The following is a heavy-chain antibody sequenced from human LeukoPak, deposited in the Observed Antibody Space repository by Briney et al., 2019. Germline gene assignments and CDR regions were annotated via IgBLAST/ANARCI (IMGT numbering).Heavy chain of an antibody. V-gene: IGHV3-7*01. J-gene: IGHJ3*01. CDR1: GFTFSTYW. CDR2: IRQDGSEK. CDR3: AKRGWSHGPEDAFDV. Sequence: GGSLRLSCAASGFTFSTYWMSWVRQAPGKGLEWVANIRQDGSEKYYVDSVKGRFTISRDNAKNSLYLQMNSLRAEDTAVFYGAKRGWSHGPEDAFDVWGQGTTVTVSS. D-gene: IGHD1-26*01.